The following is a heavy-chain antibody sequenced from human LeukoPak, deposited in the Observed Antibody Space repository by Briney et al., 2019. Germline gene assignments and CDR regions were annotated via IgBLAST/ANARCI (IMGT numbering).Heavy chain of an antibody. V-gene: IGHV3-33*06. CDR3: AKVLCSGGTCLDAFDI. J-gene: IGHJ3*02. Sequence: GGSLRLSCVASGFTFSSYGMYWVRQAPGKGLEWVAVIWYDGSNKYYADSVKGRFTISRDNSKNTLYLQMNSLRAEDTAVHYCAKVLCSGGTCLDAFDIWGQGTMDTVSS. CDR2: IWYDGSNK. D-gene: IGHD2-15*01. CDR1: GFTFSSYG.